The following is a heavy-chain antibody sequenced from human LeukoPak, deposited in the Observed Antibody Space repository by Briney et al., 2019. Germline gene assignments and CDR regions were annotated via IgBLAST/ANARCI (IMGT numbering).Heavy chain of an antibody. V-gene: IGHV3-23*01. CDR1: GFTFDTHT. CDR2: IHDDGAKT. Sequence: GGSLRLSCAASGFTFDTHTMTWVRQAPGKGLEWVSSIHDDGAKTYYADSVKGRFTISRDNSKYTLFLQMNSLRADDTALYYCAKPPPPTTSYLDSWGQGTLVTVSS. D-gene: IGHD1-1*01. CDR3: AKPPPPTTSYLDS. J-gene: IGHJ4*02.